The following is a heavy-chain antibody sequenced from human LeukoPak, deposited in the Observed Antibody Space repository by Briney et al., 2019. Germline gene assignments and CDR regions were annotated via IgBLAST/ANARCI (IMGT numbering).Heavy chain of an antibody. J-gene: IGHJ4*02. CDR1: GGSFSGYY. CDR3: ARGRAVGFFDNYYFDY. D-gene: IGHD6-13*01. CDR2: INHSGST. V-gene: IGHV4-34*01. Sequence: SQTLSLTCAVYGGSFSGYYWSWIRQPPGKGLEWIGEINHSGSTNYNPSLKSRVTISVDTSKNQFSLKLSSVTAADTAVYYCARGRAVGFFDNYYFDYWGQGTLVTVSS.